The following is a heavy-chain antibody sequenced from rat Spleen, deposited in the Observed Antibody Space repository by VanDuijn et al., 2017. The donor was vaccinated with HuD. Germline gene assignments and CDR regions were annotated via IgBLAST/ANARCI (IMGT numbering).Heavy chain of an antibody. CDR3: AKAYGYTYWYFDF. J-gene: IGHJ1*01. CDR2: ISTGGGNT. CDR1: GFIFSNYG. D-gene: IGHD1-4*01. Sequence: EVQLVESGGGLVQPGRSLKLSCAASGFIFSNYGMAWVRQAPTKGLEWVASISTGGGNTYYRDSVRGRFTVSRDNAKSTLYLQMDSLRSEDMATYYCAKAYGYTYWYFDFWGPGTMVTVSS. V-gene: IGHV5S13*01.